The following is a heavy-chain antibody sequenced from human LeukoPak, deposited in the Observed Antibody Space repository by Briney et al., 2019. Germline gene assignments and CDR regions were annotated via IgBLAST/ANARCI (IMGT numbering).Heavy chain of an antibody. Sequence: GGSLRLSCAASGFTFSSYGMHWVRQAPGKGLEWVAVISYDGSNKYYADSVKGRFTISRDNSKNTLYLQMNSLRAEDTAVYYCARDLGTGTTRDIDYWGQGTLVTVSS. D-gene: IGHD1-1*01. V-gene: IGHV3-30*03. CDR2: ISYDGSNK. CDR1: GFTFSSYG. J-gene: IGHJ4*02. CDR3: ARDLGTGTTRDIDY.